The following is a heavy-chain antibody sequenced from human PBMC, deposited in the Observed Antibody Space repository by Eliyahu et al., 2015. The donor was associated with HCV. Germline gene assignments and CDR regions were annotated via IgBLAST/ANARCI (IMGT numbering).Heavy chain of an antibody. V-gene: IGHV3-72*01. D-gene: IGHD6-13*01. CDR2: TRNKANSYTT. Sequence: EVQLVESGGGLVQPGGSLRXXCAASGFTFXDHYMDWVRQAPGKGLEWVGRTRNKANSYTTEYAASVKGRFTISRDDSKNTLYLQMSSLKIEDTAVYYCARVGSTWSIDYWGQGILVTVSS. J-gene: IGHJ4*02. CDR3: ARVGSTWSIDY. CDR1: GFTFXDHY.